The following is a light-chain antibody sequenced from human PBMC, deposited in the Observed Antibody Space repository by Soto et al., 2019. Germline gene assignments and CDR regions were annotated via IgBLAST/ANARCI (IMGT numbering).Light chain of an antibody. CDR3: QKYDSYSLT. J-gene: IGKJ1*01. CDR2: DGS. Sequence: DIQMTQSPSTLSASVGDRVTITCRASRSFGGWLAWYRQKPGKAPDLLIFDGSTLNTGVPSRFSGSGSGTEFTLTIISLQPVDSATYYCQKYDSYSLTFGQGTKVEIK. CDR1: RSFGGW. V-gene: IGKV1-5*01.